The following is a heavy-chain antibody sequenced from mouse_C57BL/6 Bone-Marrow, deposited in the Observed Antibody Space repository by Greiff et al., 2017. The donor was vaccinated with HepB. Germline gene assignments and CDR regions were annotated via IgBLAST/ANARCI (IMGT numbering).Heavy chain of an antibody. Sequence: EVQLVESGGGLVQPGGSLKLSCAASGFTFSDYYMYWVRQTPEKRLEWVAYISNGGGSTYYPDTVKGRFTISRDNAKNTLYLQMSRLKSEATAMYYCARHPPILLRWGYFDVWGTGTTVTVSS. CDR1: GFTFSDYY. D-gene: IGHD1-1*01. J-gene: IGHJ1*03. CDR2: ISNGGGST. V-gene: IGHV5-12*01. CDR3: ARHPPILLRWGYFDV.